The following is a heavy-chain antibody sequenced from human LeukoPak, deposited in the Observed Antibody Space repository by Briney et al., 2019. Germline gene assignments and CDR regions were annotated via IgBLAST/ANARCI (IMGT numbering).Heavy chain of an antibody. J-gene: IGHJ4*02. CDR1: GFTFSSYA. V-gene: IGHV3-23*01. Sequence: GGSLRLSCAASGFTFSSYAITWVRQAPGKGLEWVSTVIDNGGFTYYADSVKGRFTISRDNSKGALYLQMNSLRVEDTAVYYCARRMATIIDFDYWGQGTLVTVSS. D-gene: IGHD5-24*01. CDR2: VIDNGGFT. CDR3: ARRMATIIDFDY.